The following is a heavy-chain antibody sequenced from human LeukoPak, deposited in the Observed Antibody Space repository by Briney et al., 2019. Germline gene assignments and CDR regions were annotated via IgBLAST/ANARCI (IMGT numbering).Heavy chain of an antibody. D-gene: IGHD5-12*01. J-gene: IGHJ5*02. CDR1: GGPISSYY. Sequence: SETLSLTCTVSGGPISSYYWSWIRQPQGKGLEWIGYIYYSGSTNYNPSLKSRVTISVDTSKNQFSLKLSSVTAADTAVYYCAGCVAGWFDRWGQGTLVTVSS. V-gene: IGHV4-59*08. CDR3: AGCVAGWFDR. CDR2: IYYSGST.